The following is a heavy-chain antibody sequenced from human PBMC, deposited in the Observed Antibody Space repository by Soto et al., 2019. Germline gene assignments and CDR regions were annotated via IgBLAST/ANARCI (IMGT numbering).Heavy chain of an antibody. Sequence: SVKVSCKASGGTFSSYAISWVRQAPGQGLEWMGGIIPIFGTANYAQKFQGRVSITADEYTSTAYMELSSLTSEDTAVFYCARDVTPGNYDFWSGYYHRYYYSYGMDVWGQGTTVTVSS. CDR2: IIPIFGTA. V-gene: IGHV1-69*13. CDR3: ARDVTPGNYDFWSGYYHRYYYSYGMDV. CDR1: GGTFSSYA. J-gene: IGHJ6*02. D-gene: IGHD3-3*01.